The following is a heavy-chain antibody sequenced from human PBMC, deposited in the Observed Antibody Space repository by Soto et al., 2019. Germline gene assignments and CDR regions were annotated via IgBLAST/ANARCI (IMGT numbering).Heavy chain of an antibody. J-gene: IGHJ3*02. CDR3: ARGGPYYYDRSGRAAFDI. V-gene: IGHV1-69*12. D-gene: IGHD3-22*01. CDR2: IIPIFGTA. CDR1: GGTFSSYA. Sequence: QVQLVQSGAEVKKPGSSVKVSCKASGGTFSSYAISWVRQAPGQGLEWMGGIIPIFGTANYAQKFQGRVTITADESTSTAYMELSSLRSEDTAVYYCARGGPYYYDRSGRAAFDIWGQGTMVTVSS.